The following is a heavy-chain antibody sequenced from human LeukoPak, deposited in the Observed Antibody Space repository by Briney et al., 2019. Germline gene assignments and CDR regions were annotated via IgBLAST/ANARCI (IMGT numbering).Heavy chain of an antibody. CDR2: INPSGGST. D-gene: IGHD2-15*01. V-gene: IGHV1-46*01. CDR3: ATELYCSGGSCYPGRYWYFDL. CDR1: GYTFTSYY. Sequence: ASVKVSCKASGYTFTSYYMHWVRQAPGQGLEWMGIINPSGGSTSYAQKFQGRVTMTRDTSTSTVYMEPSSLRSEDTAVYYCATELYCSGGSCYPGRYWYFDLWGRGTLVTVSS. J-gene: IGHJ2*01.